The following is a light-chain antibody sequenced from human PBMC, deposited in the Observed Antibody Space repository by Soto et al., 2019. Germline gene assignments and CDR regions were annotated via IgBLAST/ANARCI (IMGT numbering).Light chain of an antibody. CDR2: DDT. J-gene: IGLJ3*02. Sequence: QSVLTQPPSVSAAPGQGVTMSCSGTSSNIGRNFVAWYQQLPGTAPKLLIYDDTKRPYGIPGRFSDSKSGTSATLAITGLQTGDEADYYCGTWDSSLSVLVFGGGTKLTVL. CDR3: GTWDSSLSVLV. V-gene: IGLV1-51*01. CDR1: SSNIGRNF.